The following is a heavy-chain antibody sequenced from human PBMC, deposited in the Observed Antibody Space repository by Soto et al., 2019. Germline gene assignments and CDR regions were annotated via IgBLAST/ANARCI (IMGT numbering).Heavy chain of an antibody. Sequence: HPGGSLRLSCEASGFTFHDYAMHWIRQAPGKGLEWVSGISWNSFSIGYADSVKGRFTISRDNAKNFLYLQMDSLRTEDTALYYCAKGVTTATPVDSWGQGTLVTVSS. CDR1: GFTFHDYA. V-gene: IGHV3-9*01. CDR3: AKGVTTATPVDS. J-gene: IGHJ4*02. CDR2: ISWNSFSI. D-gene: IGHD4-17*01.